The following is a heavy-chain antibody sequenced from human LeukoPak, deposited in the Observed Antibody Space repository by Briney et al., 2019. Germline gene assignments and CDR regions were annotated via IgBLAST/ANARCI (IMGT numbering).Heavy chain of an antibody. J-gene: IGHJ5*02. CDR3: ARARGNYDFWSGPSKNNWFDP. D-gene: IGHD3-3*01. CDR1: GGSFSGYY. CDR2: INHSGST. Sequence: SETLSLTCAVYGGSFSGYYWSWIRQPPGKGLEWIGEINHSGSTNYNPSLKSRVTISVDTSKNQFSLKLSSVTAADTAVYYCARARGNYDFWSGPSKNNWFDPWGQGTLVTVSS. V-gene: IGHV4-34*01.